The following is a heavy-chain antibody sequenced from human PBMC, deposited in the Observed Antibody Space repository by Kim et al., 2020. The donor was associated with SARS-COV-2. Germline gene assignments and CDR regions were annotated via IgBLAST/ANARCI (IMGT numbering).Heavy chain of an antibody. CDR3: ARDRRGFDY. CDR2: WYN. Sequence: WYNDYAVSVKSRITINPDTSKNQFSLQLNSVTPEDTAVYYCARDRRGFDYWGQGTLVTVSS. J-gene: IGHJ4*02. V-gene: IGHV6-1*01. D-gene: IGHD3-10*01.